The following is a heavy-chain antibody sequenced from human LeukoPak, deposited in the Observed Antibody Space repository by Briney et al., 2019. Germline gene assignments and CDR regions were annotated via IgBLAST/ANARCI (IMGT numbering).Heavy chain of an antibody. J-gene: IGHJ4*02. V-gene: IGHV3-15*01. CDR3: TTDQEWFGELLDY. D-gene: IGHD3-10*01. CDR1: VFPLINAW. Sequence: GGSLRLSCGVSVFPLINAWMSWVRQARGGGVEWVGRNKRKTKRGTPDYAEAVKSRFTITRDDSKNTRYLQMNSLKTEYTAVYYCTTDQEWFGELLDYWGQGTLVTVSS. CDR2: NKRKTKRGTP.